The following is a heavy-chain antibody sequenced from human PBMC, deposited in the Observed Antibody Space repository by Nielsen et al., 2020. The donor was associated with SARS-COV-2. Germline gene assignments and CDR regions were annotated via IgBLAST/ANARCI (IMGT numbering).Heavy chain of an antibody. V-gene: IGHV4-34*01. D-gene: IGHD6-13*01. J-gene: IGHJ4*02. CDR2: INHSGST. CDR3: ARGPFRGRQQLEKVGPYYFDY. Sequence: WIRQPPGKGLEWIGEINHSGSTSYNPSLKSRVTISVDTSKNQFSLKLSSVTAADTAVYYCARGPFRGRQQLEKVGPYYFDYWGQGTLVTVSS.